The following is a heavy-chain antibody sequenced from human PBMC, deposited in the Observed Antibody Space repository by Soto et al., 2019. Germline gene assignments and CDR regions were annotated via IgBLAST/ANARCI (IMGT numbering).Heavy chain of an antibody. J-gene: IGHJ4*02. CDR2: VYHGGST. Sequence: SETLSLTCAVSGDSISNSNWWTWVRQPPGKGLEWIGEVYHGGSTNYNPSLKSRVTTSVDKPKNQFSLKLSAVTAADTAVYYCASRDYYDSTGYYNWWGQGILVTAPQ. CDR3: ASRDYYDSTGYYNW. CDR1: GDSISNSNW. D-gene: IGHD3-22*01. V-gene: IGHV4-4*02.